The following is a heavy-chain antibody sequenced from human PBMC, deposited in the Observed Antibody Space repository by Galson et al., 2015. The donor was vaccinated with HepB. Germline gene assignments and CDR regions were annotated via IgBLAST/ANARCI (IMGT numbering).Heavy chain of an antibody. V-gene: IGHV2-70*11. CDR1: GFSLSTSGMC. Sequence: PALVKPTQTLTLTCTFSGFSLSTSGMCVSWIRQPPGKALEWLARIDRDDDKYYSTSLKTRLTISKDTSKNQVVLTMTNMDPVDTATYYCARFRYSSGWHADDYWGQGTLVTVSS. CDR2: IDRDDDK. CDR3: ARFRYSSGWHADDY. J-gene: IGHJ4*02. D-gene: IGHD6-19*01.